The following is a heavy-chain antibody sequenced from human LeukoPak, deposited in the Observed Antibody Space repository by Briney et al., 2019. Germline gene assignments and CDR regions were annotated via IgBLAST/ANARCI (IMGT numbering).Heavy chain of an antibody. CDR3: ARHSPPVVVPAAMPDY. CDR2: VYYSGST. V-gene: IGHV4-39*01. CDR1: GFTFSSYW. D-gene: IGHD2-2*01. Sequence: GSLRLSCAASGFTFSSYWMSWVRQAPGKGLEWIGSVYYSGSTYYNPSLKSRVTISVDTSKNQFSLKLSSVTAADRAVYYCARHSPPVVVPAAMPDYWGQGTLVTVSS. J-gene: IGHJ4*02.